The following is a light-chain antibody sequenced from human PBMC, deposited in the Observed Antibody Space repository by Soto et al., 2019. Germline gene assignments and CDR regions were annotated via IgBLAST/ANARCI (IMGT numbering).Light chain of an antibody. J-gene: IGLJ1*01. V-gene: IGLV2-14*03. CDR2: DVT. CDR1: GRDVGGFDS. Sequence: QSVLTQPASVSGSLGQSITISCTGSGRDVGGFDSVSWFQQHPGKAPKLLISDVTDRPSGISDRFSGSKSGNTASLTISWLQAEDEADYSCNSYTTSGPPNYVFGTGTKVTVL. CDR3: NSYTTSGPPNYV.